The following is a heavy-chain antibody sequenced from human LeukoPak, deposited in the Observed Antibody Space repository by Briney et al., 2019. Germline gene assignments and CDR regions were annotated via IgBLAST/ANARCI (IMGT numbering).Heavy chain of an antibody. CDR2: IYYSGST. CDR3: ASLAYCGGDCPGGYYFDY. J-gene: IGHJ4*02. D-gene: IGHD2-21*02. CDR1: GGSISSYY. V-gene: IGHV4-4*07. Sequence: SETLSLTCTVSGGSISSYYWSWIRQPAGKGLEWIGRIYYSGSTNYNPSLKSRVTISVDTSKNQFSLKLSSVTAADTAVYYCASLAYCGGDCPGGYYFDYWGQGTLVTVSS.